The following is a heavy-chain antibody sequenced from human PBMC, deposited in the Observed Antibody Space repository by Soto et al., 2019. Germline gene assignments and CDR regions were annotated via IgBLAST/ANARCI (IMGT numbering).Heavy chain of an antibody. CDR2: IYYSGST. Sequence: SETLSLTCTVSGGSISSSSYYWGWIRQPPGKGLEWIGSIYYSGSTYYNPSLKSRVTISVDTSKSQFSLKLSSVTAADTAVYYCATEGIAAAGKSNWFDPWGQGTLVTVSS. D-gene: IGHD6-13*01. CDR3: ATEGIAAAGKSNWFDP. V-gene: IGHV4-39*01. J-gene: IGHJ5*02. CDR1: GGSISSSSYY.